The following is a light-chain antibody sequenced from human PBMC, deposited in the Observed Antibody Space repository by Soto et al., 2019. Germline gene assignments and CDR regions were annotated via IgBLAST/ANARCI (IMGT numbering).Light chain of an antibody. V-gene: IGKV1-9*01. CDR3: QHYNSYSEA. J-gene: IGKJ1*01. Sequence: DIQLTQSPSFLSASVGDRVTITCRASQDISTYLAWYQQKPGKAPKLLIYAASPLQSGVPSRFSGGGSGTEFTLTISSLQPEDFASYYCQHYNSYSEAFGQGTKVELK. CDR2: AAS. CDR1: QDISTY.